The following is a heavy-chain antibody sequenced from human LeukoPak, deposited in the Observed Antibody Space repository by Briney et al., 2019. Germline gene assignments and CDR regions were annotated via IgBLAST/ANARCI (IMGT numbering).Heavy chain of an antibody. Sequence: PGESLTLSCAASGFSFSNYGMSWFRQAPGKGLEWVSTINTRADETHYADSVRGRFTIFRDNSKSTLALHMSNLRVEDTAVYYCAYRNNFEYWGQGALVTVSS. V-gene: IGHV3-23*01. CDR1: GFSFSNYG. CDR2: INTRADET. D-gene: IGHD1-26*01. J-gene: IGHJ4*02. CDR3: AYRNNFEY.